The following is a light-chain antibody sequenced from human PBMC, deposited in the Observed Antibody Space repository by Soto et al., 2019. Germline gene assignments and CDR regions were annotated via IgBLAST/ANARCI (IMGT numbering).Light chain of an antibody. J-gene: IGKJ2*01. CDR3: QQSYSTPYT. Sequence: IQLTQSPSSLSASVGDRVTITCRASQGISSYLAWYQQKPGKAPKLLIYAASTLRNGVPSRFSGSGSGTHFTLTISSVQPEDFAVYYCQQSYSTPYTFGQGTK. CDR1: QGISSY. CDR2: AAS. V-gene: IGKV1-39*01.